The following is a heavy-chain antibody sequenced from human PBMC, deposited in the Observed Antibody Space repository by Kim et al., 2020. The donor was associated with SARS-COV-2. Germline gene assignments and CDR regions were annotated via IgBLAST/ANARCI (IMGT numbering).Heavy chain of an antibody. V-gene: IGHV3-23*01. Sequence: GGSLRLSCAASGFTFSSYAMSWVRQAPGKGLVWVSAISGSGGSTYYADSVKGRFTISRDNSKNTLYLQMNSLRAEDTAVYYCAKDTGYSGFLDAFDIWGQGTMVTVSS. J-gene: IGHJ3*02. CDR1: GFTFSSYA. CDR2: ISGSGGST. D-gene: IGHD5-12*01. CDR3: AKDTGYSGFLDAFDI.